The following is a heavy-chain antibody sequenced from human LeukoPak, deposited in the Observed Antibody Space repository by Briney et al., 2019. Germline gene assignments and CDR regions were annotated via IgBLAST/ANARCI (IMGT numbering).Heavy chain of an antibody. CDR2: IIPNFGTT. D-gene: IGHD3-22*01. J-gene: IGHJ5*02. CDR1: GGTFSTYA. CDR3: ARDSAYYYDSSGSNLYNWFDP. Sequence: SVKVSCKASGGTFSTYAISWVRQAPGQGLEWMGGIIPNFGTTNYAQKFQGRVTITTDESTSTAYMELSSLRSEDTAVYYCARDSAYYYDSSGSNLYNWFDPWGQGTLVTVSS. V-gene: IGHV1-69*05.